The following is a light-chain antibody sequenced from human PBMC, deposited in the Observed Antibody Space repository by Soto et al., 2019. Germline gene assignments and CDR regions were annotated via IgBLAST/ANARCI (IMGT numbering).Light chain of an antibody. V-gene: IGLV2-14*01. CDR1: SGDIGSYNR. J-gene: IGLJ1*01. CDR2: EVT. CDR3: SSYTNINTRACV. Sequence: QSVLTQPASVSGSPVQSITISCTGTSGDIGSYNRVSWYQQHPGKAPKLIIYEVTDRPSGVSNRFSGSKSGNTASLPISGLQAEDEAEYYCSSYTNINTRACVFGTGTKVTVL.